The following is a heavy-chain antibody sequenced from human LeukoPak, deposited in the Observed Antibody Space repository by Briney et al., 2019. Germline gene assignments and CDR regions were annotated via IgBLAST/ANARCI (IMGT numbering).Heavy chain of an antibody. CDR3: ARDVAVAGIDY. D-gene: IGHD6-19*01. Sequence: GGSLRLSCAASGFTFSSYAMSWVRQAPGKGLEWVSATSGSGGSTYYADSVKGRFTISRDNSKNTLYLQMNSLRAEDTAVYYCARDVAVAGIDYWGQGTLVTVSS. CDR2: TSGSGGST. V-gene: IGHV3-23*01. CDR1: GFTFSSYA. J-gene: IGHJ4*02.